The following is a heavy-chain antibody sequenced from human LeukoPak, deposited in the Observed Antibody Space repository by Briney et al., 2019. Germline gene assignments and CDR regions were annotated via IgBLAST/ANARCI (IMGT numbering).Heavy chain of an antibody. D-gene: IGHD2-2*01. CDR1: GFTFSSYS. J-gene: IGHJ5*02. CDR2: ISSSSSSYI. V-gene: IGHV3-21*01. CDR3: ARGVPAAHNWFDP. Sequence: GGSLRLSCAASGFTFSSYSMNWVRQAPGKGLEWVSSISSSSSSYIYYADSVKGRFTISRDNAKNSLYLQMNSLRAEDTAVYYCARGVPAAHNWFDPWGQGTLVTVSS.